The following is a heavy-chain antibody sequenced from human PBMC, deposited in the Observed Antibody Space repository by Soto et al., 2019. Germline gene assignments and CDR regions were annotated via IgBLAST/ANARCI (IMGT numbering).Heavy chain of an antibody. D-gene: IGHD5-12*01. CDR1: GFTCSSYW. V-gene: IGHV3-74*01. CDR2: INSDGSST. Sequence: PVGSLRLSWAASGFTCSSYWMRWVRQAPGKGLVWVSRINSDGSSTSYADSVKGRFTISRDNAKNTLYLQMNSLRAEDTAVYYCARGEVVATSWDYYYYMDVWGKGTTVTVSS. J-gene: IGHJ6*03. CDR3: ARGEVVATSWDYYYYMDV.